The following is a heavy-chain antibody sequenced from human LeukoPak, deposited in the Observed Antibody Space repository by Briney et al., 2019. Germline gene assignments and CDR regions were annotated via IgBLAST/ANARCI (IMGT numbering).Heavy chain of an antibody. CDR2: LSYDGTKK. Sequence: GGSWGLSGAAPGFTFNNYLMHWFRKAQAKGWGWVALLSYDGTKKYYADSVKGRFTIFRDNSRNTLFLQMSSLRPDDTALYYCASRYVSNWYVFGARGQGTLVTVSS. D-gene: IGHD6-13*01. V-gene: IGHV3-30*04. J-gene: IGHJ4*02. CDR1: GFTFNNYL. CDR3: ASRYVSNWYVFGA.